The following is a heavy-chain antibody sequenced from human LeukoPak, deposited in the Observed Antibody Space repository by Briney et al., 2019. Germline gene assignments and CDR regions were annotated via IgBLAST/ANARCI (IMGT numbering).Heavy chain of an antibody. CDR2: ISSSGSTI. V-gene: IGHV3-48*03. CDR3: ARVAGRYYYYMDV. CDR1: GFTFSSYE. J-gene: IGHJ6*03. Sequence: PGGSLRLSCAASGFTFSSYEMNWVRQAPGKGLEWVSYISSSGSTIYYADAVKGRFTISRDNAKNSLYLQMNSLRAEDTAVYYCARVAGRYYYYMDVWGKGTTVTISS. D-gene: IGHD6-19*01.